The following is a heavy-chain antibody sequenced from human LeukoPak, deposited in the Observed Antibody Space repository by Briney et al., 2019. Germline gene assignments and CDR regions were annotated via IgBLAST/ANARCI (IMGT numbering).Heavy chain of an antibody. CDR3: ARERLGELSIWVQD. D-gene: IGHD3-16*02. J-gene: IGHJ1*01. CDR2: INTDGSTT. CDR1: GFTFSSYW. V-gene: IGHV3-74*01. Sequence: GGSLRLSCAASGFTFSSYWMHWVRQAPGKGLVWVSRINTDGSTTRYADSVKGRFTISRDNAKNTLYLQMNSLRAEDTAVYYCARERLGELSIWVQDWGQGTLVTVSS.